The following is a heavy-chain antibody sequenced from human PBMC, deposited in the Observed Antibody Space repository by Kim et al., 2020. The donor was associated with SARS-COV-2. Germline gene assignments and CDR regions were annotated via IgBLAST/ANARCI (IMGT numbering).Heavy chain of an antibody. J-gene: IGHJ6*02. V-gene: IGHV3-73*01. CDR2: IRSKANSYAT. Sequence: GGSLRLSCAASGFTFSGSAMHWVRQASGKGLEWVGRIRSKANSYATAYAASVKGRFTISRDDSKNTAYLQMNSLKTEDTAVYYCTSGFSSSMATIYHYYYGMDVWGQGTTVTVSS. D-gene: IGHD5-18*01. CDR1: GFTFSGSA. CDR3: TSGFSSSMATIYHYYYGMDV.